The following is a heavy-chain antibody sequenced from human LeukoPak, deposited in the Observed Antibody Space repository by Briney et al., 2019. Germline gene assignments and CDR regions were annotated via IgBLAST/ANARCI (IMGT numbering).Heavy chain of an antibody. V-gene: IGHV3-23*01. D-gene: IGHD3-22*01. Sequence: GGSLRLSCAASGFTFSSYAMSWVRQAPGKGLEWVSAISGSGGSTYYADSVKGRFTISRDNSKNTLYLQMNSLRAEDTAVYYCAKDLPADSSGYYDNWFDPWGQGTLVTVSS. CDR2: ISGSGGST. CDR1: GFTFSSYA. CDR3: AKDLPADSSGYYDNWFDP. J-gene: IGHJ5*02.